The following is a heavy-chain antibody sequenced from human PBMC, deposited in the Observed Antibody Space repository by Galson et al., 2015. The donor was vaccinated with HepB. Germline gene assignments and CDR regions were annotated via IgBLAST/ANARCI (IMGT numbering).Heavy chain of an antibody. D-gene: IGHD6-13*01. V-gene: IGHV6-1*01. CDR3: ARDPVGDSIAAAGRGDY. J-gene: IGHJ4*02. CDR2: TYYRSKWYN. CDR1: GDSVSSNSAA. Sequence: CAISGDSVSSNSAAWNWIRQSPSRGLEWLGRTYYRSKWYNDYAVSVKSRITINPDTSKNQFSLRLNSVTPEDTAVYYCARDPVGDSIAAAGRGDYWGQGTLVTVSS.